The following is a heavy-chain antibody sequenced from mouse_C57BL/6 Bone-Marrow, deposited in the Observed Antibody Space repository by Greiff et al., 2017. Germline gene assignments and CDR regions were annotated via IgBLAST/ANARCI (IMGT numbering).Heavy chain of an antibody. CDR3: ARQGDYYGSREYFDV. V-gene: IGHV1-80*01. CDR1: GYAFSSYW. J-gene: IGHJ1*03. CDR2: IYPGEGDT. Sequence: VQLQQSGAELVKPGASVKISCKASGYAFSSYWMNWVKQRPGTGLEWIGQIYPGEGDTNYNGKFKGKATLTADKSSSTAYMQVSSLTSEDSAVYFCARQGDYYGSREYFDVWGTGTTVTVSS. D-gene: IGHD1-1*01.